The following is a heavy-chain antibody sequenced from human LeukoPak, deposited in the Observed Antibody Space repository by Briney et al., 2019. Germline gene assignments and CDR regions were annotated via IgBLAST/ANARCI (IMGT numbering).Heavy chain of an antibody. J-gene: IGHJ4*02. CDR3: AKDPLYSGSYYFDY. D-gene: IGHD1-26*01. CDR1: GFTSSSYA. V-gene: IGHV3-23*01. CDR2: ISGSGGST. Sequence: GGSLRLSCAASGFTSSSYAMSWVRQAPGKGLEWVSAISGSGGSTYYADSVKGRFTISRDNSKNTLYLQMNSPRAEDTAVYYCAKDPLYSGSYYFDYWGQGTLVTVSS.